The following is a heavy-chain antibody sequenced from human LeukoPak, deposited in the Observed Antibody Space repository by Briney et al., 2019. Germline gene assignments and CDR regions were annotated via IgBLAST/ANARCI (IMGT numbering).Heavy chain of an antibody. J-gene: IGHJ3*02. V-gene: IGHV4-59*01. CDR2: IYYSGST. CDR1: GGSISSYY. CDR3: ARDPLGYDAFDI. Sequence: SETLSLTCTVSGGSISSYYWSWIRQPPGKGLEWIGYIYYSGSTNYNPSLKSRVTMSVDTSKNQFSLKLSSVTAADTAVYYCARDPLGYDAFDIWGQGTMVTVSS. D-gene: IGHD1-26*01.